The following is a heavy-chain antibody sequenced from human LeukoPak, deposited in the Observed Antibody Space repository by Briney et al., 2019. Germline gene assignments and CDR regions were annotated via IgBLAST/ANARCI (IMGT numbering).Heavy chain of an antibody. D-gene: IGHD6-13*01. CDR3: ARGTLKAAATDFDY. V-gene: IGHV3-20*04. J-gene: IGHJ4*02. Sequence: SGGSLRLSCAASGFTFDDYGMSWVRQAPGKGLEWVSGINWNGGSTGYADSVKGRFTIPRDNAKNSLYLQMNSLRAEDTALYYCARGTLKAAATDFDYWGQGTLVTVSS. CDR1: GFTFDDYG. CDR2: INWNGGST.